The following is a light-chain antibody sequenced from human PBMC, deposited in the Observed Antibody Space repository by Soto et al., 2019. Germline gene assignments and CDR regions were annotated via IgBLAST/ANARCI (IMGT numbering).Light chain of an antibody. V-gene: IGKV3-11*01. Sequence: EIVLTQSPATLSLSPGERATLSCRASQSVSSYLAWYQQKPGQAPRLLIYDASNRATGIPARFSGSGSGTDFTLTISSLEPEDFAVYCHTFGQGTKLEIK. CDR3: T. CDR1: QSVSSY. CDR2: DAS. J-gene: IGKJ2*01.